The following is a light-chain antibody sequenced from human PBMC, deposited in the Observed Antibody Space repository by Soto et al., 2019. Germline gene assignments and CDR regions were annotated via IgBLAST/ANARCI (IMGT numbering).Light chain of an antibody. Sequence: QSALTQPPSASGSPGQSVTISCTGTSSDVGGYKYVSWYQQHPGKVPKLMIYEVTKRPSGVPDRFSGSKSGNTASLTVSGLQAEDEADYYCSSYAGSNILVFGGGTKVTVL. CDR2: EVT. CDR3: SSYAGSNILV. J-gene: IGLJ3*02. CDR1: SSDVGGYKY. V-gene: IGLV2-8*01.